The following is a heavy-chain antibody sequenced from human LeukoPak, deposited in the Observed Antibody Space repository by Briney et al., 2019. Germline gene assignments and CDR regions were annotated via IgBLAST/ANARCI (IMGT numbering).Heavy chain of an antibody. CDR2: LLSLLGTA. V-gene: IGHV1-69*13. CDR3: ARGPYYDFWIHPYYYYYYMDV. Sequence: SVKVFCKASGGTFSSYALSGVRQAPGQGLECMGGLLSLLGTANYAETLRRRDTITADEYTSTAYMELSSLRSEDTAVYYCARGPYYDFWIHPYYYYYYMDVWGKGTTVTVSS. J-gene: IGHJ6*03. D-gene: IGHD3-3*01. CDR1: GGTFSSYA.